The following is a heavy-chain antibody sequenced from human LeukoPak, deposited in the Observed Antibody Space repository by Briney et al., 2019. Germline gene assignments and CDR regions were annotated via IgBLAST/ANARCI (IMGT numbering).Heavy chain of an antibody. J-gene: IGHJ5*02. CDR1: GYTFTSYY. Sequence: ASVKVSCKASGYTFTSYYMHWVRQAPGQGLEWMGIINPSGGSTSYAQKFRGRVTMTRDMSTSTVYMELSSLRSEDTAVYYCARDSVGATGWFDPWGQGTLVTVSS. V-gene: IGHV1-46*01. CDR2: INPSGGST. CDR3: ARDSVGATGWFDP. D-gene: IGHD1-26*01.